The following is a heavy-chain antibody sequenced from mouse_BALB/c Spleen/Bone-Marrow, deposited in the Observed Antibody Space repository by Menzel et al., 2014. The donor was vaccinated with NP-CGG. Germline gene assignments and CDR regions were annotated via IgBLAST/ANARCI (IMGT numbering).Heavy chain of an antibody. CDR1: GFSLTSYG. J-gene: IGHJ2*01. Sequence: QVHVKQSGPGLVQPSQSLSITCTVSGFSLTSYGVHWVRQSPGKGLEWLGVIWSGGSTDYNAALISRLSISKDNSKSQVFFKMNSLQANDTAIYYCASSSMVAWGQGTTLTVSS. V-gene: IGHV2-2*02. CDR2: IWSGGST. D-gene: IGHD2-10*02. CDR3: ASSSMVA.